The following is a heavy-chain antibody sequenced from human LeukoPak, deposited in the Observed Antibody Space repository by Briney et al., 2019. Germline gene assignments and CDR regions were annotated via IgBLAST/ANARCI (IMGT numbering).Heavy chain of an antibody. CDR1: GYSISSGYY. D-gene: IGHD6-13*01. J-gene: IGHJ6*03. CDR3: ARIYSSSSDYYYMDV. V-gene: IGHV4-38-2*02. Sequence: SETLSLTCTVSGYSISSGYYWAWIRQPPGKGLEWIGSIYHSGSTYYNPSLKSRVTISVDTSKNQFSLKLSSVIAADTAVYYCARIYSSSSDYYYMDVWGKGTTVTVSS. CDR2: IYHSGST.